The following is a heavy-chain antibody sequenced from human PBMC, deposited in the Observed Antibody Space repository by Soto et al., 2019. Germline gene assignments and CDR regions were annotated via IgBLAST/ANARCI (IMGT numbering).Heavy chain of an antibody. J-gene: IGHJ3*02. CDR3: AHNRLYFDWLLDKDDAFDI. D-gene: IGHD3-9*01. CDR2: IYWDDDK. Sequence: QITLKESGPTLVKPTQTLTLTCTFSGFSLSTSGVGVGWIRQPPGKALEWLALIYWDDDKRYSPSLKSRLTITKNPXXTXVXXTMTNMDPVDTATYYCAHNRLYFDWLLDKDDAFDIWGQGTMVTVSS. V-gene: IGHV2-5*02. CDR1: GFSLSTSGVG.